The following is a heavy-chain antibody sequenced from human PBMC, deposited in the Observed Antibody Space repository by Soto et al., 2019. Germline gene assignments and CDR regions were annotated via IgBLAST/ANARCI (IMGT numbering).Heavy chain of an antibody. CDR1: GYTFTSYD. Sequence: ASVKVSCKASGYTFTSYDINWVRQATGQGLEWMGWMNPNSGNTGYAQKLQGRVTMTRNTSISTAYMELSSLRSEDTAVYYCARGGDTAMVIDDYYYYYMDVWGKGTTVTVSS. CDR3: ARGGDTAMVIDDYYYYYMDV. V-gene: IGHV1-8*01. J-gene: IGHJ6*03. CDR2: MNPNSGNT. D-gene: IGHD5-18*01.